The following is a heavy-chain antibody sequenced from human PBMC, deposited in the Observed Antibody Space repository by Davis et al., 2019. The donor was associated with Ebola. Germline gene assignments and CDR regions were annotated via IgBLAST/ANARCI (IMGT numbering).Heavy chain of an antibody. CDR2: ITHSGST. CDR3: ARLGAMYYYGSGSEYNWFDP. D-gene: IGHD3-10*01. Sequence: SETLSLTCAVYGGSFSDYYWNWIRQPPGKGLEWIGEITHSGSTNYNPSLKSRVTISVDTSKNQFSLKLSSVTATDTAVYYCARLGAMYYYGSGSEYNWFDPWGQGTLVTVSS. J-gene: IGHJ5*02. V-gene: IGHV4-34*01. CDR1: GGSFSDYY.